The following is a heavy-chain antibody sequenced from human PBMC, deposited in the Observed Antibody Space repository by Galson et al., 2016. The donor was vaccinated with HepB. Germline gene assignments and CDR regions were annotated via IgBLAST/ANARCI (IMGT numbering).Heavy chain of an antibody. J-gene: IGHJ6*02. D-gene: IGHD6-6*01. CDR3: AKTRYSSSHYCYGMDV. CDR1: GGSISSSSYY. CDR2: IYYSGIT. Sequence: ETLSLTCTVSGGSISSSSYYWGWIRQPPGKGLEWIGNIYYSGITYYNPSLKSRVTISVDPSKKQFSLKLSAVTAADTAVYYCAKTRYSSSHYCYGMDVWGQGTTVTVSS. V-gene: IGHV4-39*01.